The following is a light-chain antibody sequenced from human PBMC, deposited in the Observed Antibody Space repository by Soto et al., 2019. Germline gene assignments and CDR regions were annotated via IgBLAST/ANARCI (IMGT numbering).Light chain of an antibody. Sequence: QSVLTQPPSESGTPGQRVTISCSGSGSNIGSHDVYWYQHLPGTAPKVLIYRNDQRPSGVPDRFSASRSGTSASLAISGLRTEDEADYYCVAWDDTLSGRVFGGGIKLTVL. V-gene: IGLV1-47*02. J-gene: IGLJ3*02. CDR3: VAWDDTLSGRV. CDR1: GSNIGSHD. CDR2: RND.